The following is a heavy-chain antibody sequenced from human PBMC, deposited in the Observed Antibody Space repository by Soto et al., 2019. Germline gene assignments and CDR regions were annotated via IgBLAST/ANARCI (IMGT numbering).Heavy chain of an antibody. J-gene: IGHJ4*02. V-gene: IGHV3-66*01. CDR2: IYSDGST. CDR3: ATLTRYDILTGFYPC. CDR1: GFTVNSNY. Sequence: GGSLRLSCAASGFTVNSNYMSWVRQAPGKGLEWVSVIYSDGSTYYADSVKGRFIISRDNSNNTLYFQMNSLRAEDTAVYYCATLTRYDILTGFYPCWGQGTLVTVSS. D-gene: IGHD3-9*01.